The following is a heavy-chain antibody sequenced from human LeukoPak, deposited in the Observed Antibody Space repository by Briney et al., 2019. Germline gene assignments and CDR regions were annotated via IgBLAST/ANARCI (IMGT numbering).Heavy chain of an antibody. D-gene: IGHD3-3*01. Sequence: SETLSLTCAVYGGSFSGYYWSWIRQPPGKGQEWIGEINHSGSTNYNPSLKSRVTISVDTSKNQFSLKLSSVTAADTAVYYCARVWDDFWGGYLYYFDYWGQGTLVTVSS. V-gene: IGHV4-34*01. J-gene: IGHJ4*02. CDR2: INHSGST. CDR1: GGSFSGYY. CDR3: ARVWDDFWGGYLYYFDY.